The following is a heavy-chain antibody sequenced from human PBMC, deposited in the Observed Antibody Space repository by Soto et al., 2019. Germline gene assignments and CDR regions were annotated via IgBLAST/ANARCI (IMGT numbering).Heavy chain of an antibody. D-gene: IGHD1-7*01. V-gene: IGHV4-59*01. Sequence: SETLSLTCTVSGGSISSYYWSWIRQPPGKGLEWIGYIYYSGSTNYNPSLKSRVTISVDTSKNQFSLKLSSVTTADTAVYYCARGGDFKNYEYYFDYWGQEPWSPSPQ. CDR2: IYYSGST. CDR3: ARGGDFKNYEYYFDY. CDR1: GGSISSYY. J-gene: IGHJ4*01.